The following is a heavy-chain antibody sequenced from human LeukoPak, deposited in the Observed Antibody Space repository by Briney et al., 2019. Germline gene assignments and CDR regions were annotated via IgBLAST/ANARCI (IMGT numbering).Heavy chain of an antibody. J-gene: IGHJ4*02. Sequence: SETLSLTCTVSGGSISSYYWSWFRQPPGQGLEWMGNVYYSGSTNYNSSLKSRITISVDTSKNQISLKLRSVTAADTAVYYCASKGVSDLYYFDSWGQGTLVTVSS. V-gene: IGHV4-59*08. CDR1: GGSISSYY. CDR3: ASKGVSDLYYFDS. D-gene: IGHD3-16*01. CDR2: VYYSGST.